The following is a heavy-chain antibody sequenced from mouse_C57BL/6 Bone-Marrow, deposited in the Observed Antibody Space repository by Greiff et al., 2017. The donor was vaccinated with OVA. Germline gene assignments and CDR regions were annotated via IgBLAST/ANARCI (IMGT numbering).Heavy chain of an antibody. CDR3: ARQLRLRYFDY. V-gene: IGHV1-54*01. CDR1: GYAFTNYL. D-gene: IGHD3-2*02. Sequence: QVQLQQSGAELVRPGPSVKVSCKASGYAFTNYLIEWVKQRPGQGLEWIGVINPGSGGTNYNEKFKGKATLTADKSSSTAYMQLSSLTSEDSAVYFCARQLRLRYFDYWGQGTTLTVSS. J-gene: IGHJ2*01. CDR2: INPGSGGT.